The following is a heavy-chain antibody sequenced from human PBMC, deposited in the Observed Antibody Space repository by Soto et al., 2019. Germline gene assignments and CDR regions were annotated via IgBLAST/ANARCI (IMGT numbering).Heavy chain of an antibody. CDR1: GGSISSGDYY. Sequence: QVQLQESGPGLVKPSQTLSLTCTVSGGSISSGDYYWSWIRQPPGKGLEWIGYIYYSGSPYYNPSLKSRVTISVDTSKNQFSLRLSSVTAADTAVYYCARDRPDGCRLDPWGQGTLVTVSS. J-gene: IGHJ5*02. CDR3: ARDRPDGCRLDP. D-gene: IGHD6-19*01. V-gene: IGHV4-30-4*01. CDR2: IYYSGSP.